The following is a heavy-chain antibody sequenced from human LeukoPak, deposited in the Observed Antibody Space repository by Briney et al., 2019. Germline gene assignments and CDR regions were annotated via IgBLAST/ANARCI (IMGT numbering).Heavy chain of an antibody. Sequence: GGSLRLSCAASGLTFSSHWMHSVRQAPGKGLVWVSRIASDGSSTTYADSVKGRFSISRDNAKNTLYLQMNSLRVEDTAVYYCARGRPHGNDYWGQGTLVTVSS. CDR2: IASDGSST. CDR3: ARGRPHGNDY. J-gene: IGHJ4*02. V-gene: IGHV3-74*01. CDR1: GLTFSSHW. D-gene: IGHD4-23*01.